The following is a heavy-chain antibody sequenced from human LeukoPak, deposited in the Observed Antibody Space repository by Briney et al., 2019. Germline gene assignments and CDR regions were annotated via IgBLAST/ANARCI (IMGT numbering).Heavy chain of an antibody. CDR1: GGSISSYY. J-gene: IGHJ5*02. Sequence: SQTLSLTCTVSGGSISSYYWSWIRQPPGKGLEWIGYIYYSGSTNYNPSLKSRVTISVDTSKNQFSLKLSSVTAADTAVYYCARDYCSGGSCYVSQGFDPWGQGTLVTVSS. D-gene: IGHD2-15*01. CDR3: ARDYCSGGSCYVSQGFDP. CDR2: IYYSGST. V-gene: IGHV4-59*01.